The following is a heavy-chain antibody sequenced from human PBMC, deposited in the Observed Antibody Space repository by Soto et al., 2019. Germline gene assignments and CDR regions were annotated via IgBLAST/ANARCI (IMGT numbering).Heavy chain of an antibody. CDR3: ARDLKEVAAAGTNPYYYYYYGMDV. CDR2: ISSSSSYI. Sequence: EVQLVESGGGLAKPGGSLRLSCAASGFTFSSYSMNWVRQAPGKGLEWVSSISSSSSYIYYADSVKGRFTISRDNAKNSLYLQMNSLRAEDTAVYYCARDLKEVAAAGTNPYYYYYYGMDVWGQGTTVTVSS. V-gene: IGHV3-21*01. CDR1: GFTFSSYS. D-gene: IGHD6-13*01. J-gene: IGHJ6*02.